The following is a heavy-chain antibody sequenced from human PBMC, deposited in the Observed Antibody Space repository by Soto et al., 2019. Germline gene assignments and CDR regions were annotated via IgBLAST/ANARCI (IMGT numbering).Heavy chain of an antibody. V-gene: IGHV4-31*03. Sequence: QVQLQESGPGLVKPSQILSLTYTVSGGSVSSGGYYWSCIRQHPGKGLEWIGYIYYSGSTYYNPSLKSRVTISVDTSQNQFSLKLSSVTAADTAVYYCAREGGIVGATAADYWGQGTLVTVSS. CDR1: GGSVSSGGYY. J-gene: IGHJ4*02. CDR3: AREGGIVGATAADY. D-gene: IGHD1-26*01. CDR2: IYYSGST.